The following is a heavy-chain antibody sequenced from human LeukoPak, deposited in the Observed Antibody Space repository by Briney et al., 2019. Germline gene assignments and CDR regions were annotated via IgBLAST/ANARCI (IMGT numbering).Heavy chain of an antibody. V-gene: IGHV3-30*04. Sequence: GGSLRLSCAASGFTFSSYAMHWVRQAPGKGLEWVAVISYDGSNKYYADSVKGRFTISRDNSKNTLYLQMNSLRAEDTAVYYCARDRTPSDQSQFYYYYYYMDVWGKGTTVTVSS. CDR1: GFTFSSYA. CDR2: ISYDGSNK. J-gene: IGHJ6*03. D-gene: IGHD3-10*01. CDR3: ARDRTPSDQSQFYYYYYYMDV.